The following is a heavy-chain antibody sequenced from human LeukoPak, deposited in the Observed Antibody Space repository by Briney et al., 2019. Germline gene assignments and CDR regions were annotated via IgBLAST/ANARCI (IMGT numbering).Heavy chain of an antibody. CDR3: ARDRVARGWHFDL. CDR1: GGSVSNTIYY. CDR2: INYSGTT. V-gene: IGHV4-39*07. J-gene: IGHJ2*01. Sequence: SETLSLTCTVSGGSVSNTIYYWAWIRQPPGKGLEWIGNINYSGTTYYSPSLKSRVTISVDKSQNEFSLKLTSVTAADTAVYYCARDRVARGWHFDLWGRGTLVTVSS. D-gene: IGHD3-10*01.